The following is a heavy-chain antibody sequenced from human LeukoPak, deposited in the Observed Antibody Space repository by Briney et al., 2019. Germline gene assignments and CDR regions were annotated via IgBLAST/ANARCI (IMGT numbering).Heavy chain of an antibody. CDR1: GFTFSSYA. V-gene: IGHV3-23*01. J-gene: IGHJ4*02. Sequence: GGSLRLSCAASGFTFSSYAMSWVRQAPGKGLEWVSAISGSGGSTYYADSVKGRFTISRDNSKNTLYLQMNSLRAEDTAVYYCAKDGPHLLLWFGELLPPNFDYWGQGTLVTVSS. D-gene: IGHD3-10*01. CDR2: ISGSGGST. CDR3: AKDGPHLLLWFGELLPPNFDY.